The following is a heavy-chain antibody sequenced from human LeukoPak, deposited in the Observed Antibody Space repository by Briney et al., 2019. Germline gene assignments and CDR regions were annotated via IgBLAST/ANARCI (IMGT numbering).Heavy chain of an antibody. D-gene: IGHD3-10*01. CDR1: GGSISSYY. CDR3: ARDPPSTYYYGSGSSALSP. CDR2: MYYSGST. J-gene: IGHJ5*02. V-gene: IGHV4-59*12. Sequence: SETLSLTCTVSGGSISSYYWSWIRQPPGKGLEWIGYMYYSGSTNYNPSLKSRVTISVDTSKNQFSLKLSSVTAADTAVYYCARDPPSTYYYGSGSSALSPWGQGTPVTVSS.